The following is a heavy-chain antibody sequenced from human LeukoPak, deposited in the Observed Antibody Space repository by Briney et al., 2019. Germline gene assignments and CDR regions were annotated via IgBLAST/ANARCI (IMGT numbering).Heavy chain of an antibody. CDR2: IWYDGSNK. V-gene: IGHV3-33*06. J-gene: IGHJ4*02. D-gene: IGHD6-13*01. CDR3: AKDIGAAGTDF. Sequence: GGSLRLSCAASGFTFGSYGMHWVRQAPGKGLEWVAVIWYDGSNKYYADSVKGRFPISRDNSKNTLYLQMNSLRAEDTAVYYCAKDIGAAGTDFWGQGTLVTVSS. CDR1: GFTFGSYG.